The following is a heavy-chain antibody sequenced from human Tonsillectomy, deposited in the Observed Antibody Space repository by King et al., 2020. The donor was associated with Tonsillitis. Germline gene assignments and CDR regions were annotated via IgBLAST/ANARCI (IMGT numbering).Heavy chain of an antibody. CDR3: AREEYGDFPY. D-gene: IGHD4-17*01. J-gene: IGHJ4*02. CDR1: GASINTDTYS. Sequence: VQLQESGPGLVKPSQTLSLTCTVSGASINTDTYSWNWIRQPAAKGLGWIVRIFTSGSTSSNPSLTSRVTISVDTSKNQSSLKVSSVTAAYTAVYYCAREEYGDFPYWGQGTLVTASS. V-gene: IGHV4-61*02. CDR2: IFTSGST.